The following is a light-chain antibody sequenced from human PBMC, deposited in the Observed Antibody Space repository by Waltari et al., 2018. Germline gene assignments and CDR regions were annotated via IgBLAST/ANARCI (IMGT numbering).Light chain of an antibody. CDR2: GAS. J-gene: IGKJ3*01. CDR1: QVISDY. V-gene: IGKV1-27*01. Sequence: DIQLPQPPSSPSASVGDRITLTCRASQVISDYLAWFQQKPGKVPKLLIYGASTLQSGVPSRFSGSGSGTDFTLTISSLQPEDVATYYCQKYDSAPFTFGPGTKVDIK. CDR3: QKYDSAPFT.